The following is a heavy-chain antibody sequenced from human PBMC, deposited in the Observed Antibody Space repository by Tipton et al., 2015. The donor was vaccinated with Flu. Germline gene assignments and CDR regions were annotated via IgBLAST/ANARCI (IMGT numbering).Heavy chain of an antibody. V-gene: IGHV4-34*01. Sequence: TLSLTCAVYGGSFSAYYWSWIRQPPGKGLEWVGEINHSGTTNYNPSLTSRVTISADTSKKQFPLRLTSVTAADTAVYYCASKVANWGLWEPLDYWGHGTLVTVSS. D-gene: IGHD7-27*01. CDR1: GGSFSAYY. J-gene: IGHJ4*01. CDR2: INHSGTT. CDR3: ASKVANWGLWEPLDY.